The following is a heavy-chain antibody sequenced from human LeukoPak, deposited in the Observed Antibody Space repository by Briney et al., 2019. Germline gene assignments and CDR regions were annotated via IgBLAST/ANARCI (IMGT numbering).Heavy chain of an antibody. V-gene: IGHV4-31*03. CDR2: IYYSGST. CDR3: ARGRFYGDYPPR. CDR1: GGSISSVGYY. J-gene: IGHJ4*02. D-gene: IGHD4-17*01. Sequence: SSETLSLTCTVSGGSISSVGYYWRWIRQHPGKGLEWIGYIYYSGSTYYNPYLKSRVTISVDTSKNQFSLKLSSVTAADTAVYYCARGRFYGDYPPRGGQPTLVTVSS.